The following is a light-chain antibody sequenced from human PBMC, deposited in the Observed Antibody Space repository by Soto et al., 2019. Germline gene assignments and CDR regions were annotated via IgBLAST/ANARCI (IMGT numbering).Light chain of an antibody. V-gene: IGKV3-20*01. J-gene: IGKJ5*01. CDR1: QSVSNNY. Sequence: EIVLTQSPGTLSLSPGERATLSCRASQSVSNNYLAWYQQKPGQAPRLLIYGASNRATGIPARFSGSGSGTEFTLTISRLEPEDFAVYYCQQYGTSPPITFGQGTRLEIK. CDR2: GAS. CDR3: QQYGTSPPIT.